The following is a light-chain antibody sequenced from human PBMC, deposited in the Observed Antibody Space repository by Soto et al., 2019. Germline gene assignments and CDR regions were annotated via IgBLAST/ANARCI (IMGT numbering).Light chain of an antibody. Sequence: HSALTQPASVSGSPGQSITISCTGTSSDFGGYNYVSGYQQHPGKATKLMIYEVSNRPSGVSHRFSVSNSGNSASRTMSGLQAEDEDDYSCSSYTSSSTRVFGGGTKLTVL. J-gene: IGLJ3*02. CDR1: SSDFGGYNY. V-gene: IGLV2-14*01. CDR2: EVS. CDR3: SSYTSSSTRV.